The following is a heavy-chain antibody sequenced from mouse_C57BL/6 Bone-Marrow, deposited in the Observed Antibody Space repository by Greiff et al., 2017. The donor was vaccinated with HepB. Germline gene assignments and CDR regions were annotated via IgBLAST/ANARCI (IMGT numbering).Heavy chain of an antibody. CDR1: GYTFTDYY. CDR2: INPYNGGT. Sequence: VQLQQSGPVLVKPGASVKMSCKASGYTFTDYYMNWVKQSHGKSLEWIGVINPYNGGTSYNQKLKGKATLTVDKSSSTAYMELNSLTSEDSAVYYCARTGIPFPYWGQGTLVTVSA. V-gene: IGHV1-19*01. CDR3: ARTGIPFPY. J-gene: IGHJ3*01.